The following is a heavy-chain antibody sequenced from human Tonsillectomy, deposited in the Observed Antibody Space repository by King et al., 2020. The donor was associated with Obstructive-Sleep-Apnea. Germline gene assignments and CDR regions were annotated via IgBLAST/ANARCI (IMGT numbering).Heavy chain of an antibody. D-gene: IGHD5-24*01. CDR1: GYSFTSHW. J-gene: IGHJ4*02. CDR2: IYPGDSDA. Sequence: VQLVESGAEVKKPGESLKISCKGSGYSFTSHWIAWVRQMPGKGLEWMGVIYPGDSDARYSPSFQGQVIISVDKPISTAFLQWSSLKASDTAMYYCARHAEEMATIPSDFDHWGQGTLLTVSS. CDR3: ARHAEEMATIPSDFDH. V-gene: IGHV5-51*01.